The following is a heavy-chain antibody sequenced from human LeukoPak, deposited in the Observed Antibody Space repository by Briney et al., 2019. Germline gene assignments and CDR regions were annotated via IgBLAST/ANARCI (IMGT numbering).Heavy chain of an antibody. J-gene: IGHJ2*01. Sequence: PGGSLRLSCAASGFTFSSYAMSWVRQAPGKGLEWVSTISASGGSTFYADSVKGRFPISRDNSKNTLYLQMNSLRAEDTAVYYCARDQTYGDYWYFDLWGRGTLVTVSS. CDR1: GFTFSSYA. CDR3: ARDQTYGDYWYFDL. V-gene: IGHV3-23*01. CDR2: ISASGGST. D-gene: IGHD4-17*01.